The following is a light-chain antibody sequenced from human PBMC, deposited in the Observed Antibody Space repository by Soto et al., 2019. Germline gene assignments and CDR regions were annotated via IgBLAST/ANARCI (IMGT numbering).Light chain of an antibody. CDR3: AAWDVSLNGHVV. V-gene: IGLV1-44*01. CDR1: SSNIGRNT. CDR2: NNY. Sequence: QSVLTQPPSASGTPGQRVTISCAGSSSNIGRNTVNWYHQLPGAAPKLLIYNNYQRPSGVPDRFSGSKSGTSASLAISGLQSEDEADYYCAAWDVSLNGHVVFGGGTKLTVL. J-gene: IGLJ2*01.